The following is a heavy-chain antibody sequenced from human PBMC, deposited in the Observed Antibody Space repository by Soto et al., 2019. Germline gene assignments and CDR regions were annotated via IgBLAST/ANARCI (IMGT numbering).Heavy chain of an antibody. J-gene: IGHJ6*02. D-gene: IGHD3-3*01. V-gene: IGHV1-69*13. CDR3: ARIRRDYDFWSGPQPYGMDV. CDR1: GCTFSSYA. Sequence: GASVKVSCKASGCTFSSYAISWVRQAPGQGLEWMGGIIPIFGTANYAQKFQGRVTITADESTSTAYMELSSLRSEDTAVYYCARIRRDYDFWSGPQPYGMDVWGQGTTVTVSS. CDR2: IIPIFGTA.